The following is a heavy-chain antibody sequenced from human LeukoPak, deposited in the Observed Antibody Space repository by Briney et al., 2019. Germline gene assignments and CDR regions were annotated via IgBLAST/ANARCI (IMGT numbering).Heavy chain of an antibody. CDR2: ISAYNGNT. CDR3: ARVRSKNYYYGMDV. V-gene: IGHV1-18*01. CDR1: GYTFTSYG. D-gene: IGHD2/OR15-2a*01. J-gene: IGHJ6*02. Sequence: GASVKVSCKASGYTFTSYGISWVRQAPGQGLEWMGWISAYNGNTNYAQKLQGRVTMTTDTSTSTAYMELRSLRSDDTAVYYCARVRSKNYYYGMDVWGQGTTVTVSS.